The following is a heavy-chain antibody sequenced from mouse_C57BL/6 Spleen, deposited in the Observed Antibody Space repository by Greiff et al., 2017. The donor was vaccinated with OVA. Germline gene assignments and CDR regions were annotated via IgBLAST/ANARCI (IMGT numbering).Heavy chain of an antibody. CDR2: IWSGGST. V-gene: IGHV2-2*01. D-gene: IGHD2-4*01. Sequence: QVQLKQSGPGLVQPSQSLSITCTVSGFSLTSYGVHWVRQSPGKGLEWLGVIWSGGSTDYNAAFISRLSISKDNSKSQVFFKMNSLQADDTAIYYCARNYGDYDGGYFDYWGQGTTLTVSS. CDR1: GFSLTSYG. J-gene: IGHJ2*01. CDR3: ARNYGDYDGGYFDY.